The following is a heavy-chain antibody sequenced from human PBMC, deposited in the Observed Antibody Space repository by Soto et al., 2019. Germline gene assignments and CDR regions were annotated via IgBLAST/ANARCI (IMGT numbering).Heavy chain of an antibody. Sequence: QVQLVQSGAEVKKPGASVNVSCKASGYTFTSYGISWVRQAPGQGLEWMGWISAYNGNTKYEQKLQGRVTMTTDTTTGTGYMELRSLRSDDTAVYYCARDGAVGLFDSWGQGPLVTVSS. CDR2: ISAYNGNT. V-gene: IGHV1-18*01. J-gene: IGHJ4*02. CDR1: GYTFTSYG. CDR3: ARDGAVGLFDS. D-gene: IGHD1-26*01.